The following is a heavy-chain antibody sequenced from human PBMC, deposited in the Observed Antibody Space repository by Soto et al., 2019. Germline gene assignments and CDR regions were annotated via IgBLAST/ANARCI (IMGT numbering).Heavy chain of an antibody. CDR3: AKEDYSGYDSWFDY. D-gene: IGHD5-12*01. CDR2: ISYDGSNK. Sequence: GGSLRLSCAASGFTFSTYGIHWVRQAPGKGLEWVALISYDGSNKYYADSVKGRFTISRDNSKNTLYLQMNSLRAEDTAVYYCAKEDYSGYDSWFDYWGQGTLVTVSS. V-gene: IGHV3-30*18. CDR1: GFTFSTYG. J-gene: IGHJ4*02.